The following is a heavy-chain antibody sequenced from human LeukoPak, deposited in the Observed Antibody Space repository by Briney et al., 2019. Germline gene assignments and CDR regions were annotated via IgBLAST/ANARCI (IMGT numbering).Heavy chain of an antibody. J-gene: IGHJ4*02. CDR1: GFTFSGYW. CDR2: INQDGSTI. D-gene: IGHD3-22*01. CDR3: ATSDDSSGSD. Sequence: PGGSLRLSCAASGFTFSGYWMSWVRQAPGKGLEWVANINQDGSTIHYVDSAKGRFTISRDNAKNSLYLQMNYLRAEDTALYYCATSDDSSGSDWGQGTLVTVSS. V-gene: IGHV3-7*01.